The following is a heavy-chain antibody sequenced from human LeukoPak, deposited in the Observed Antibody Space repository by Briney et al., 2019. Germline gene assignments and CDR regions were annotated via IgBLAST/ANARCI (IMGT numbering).Heavy chain of an antibody. V-gene: IGHV1-8*03. D-gene: IGHD5-24*01. CDR3: ARGRRDGYNLPPWYMDV. CDR2: MNPNSGNT. CDR1: GYTFTSYD. Sequence: ASVKVSCKASGYTFTSYDINWVRQATGQGLEWMGWMNPNSGNTGYAQKFQGRVTITRNTSISTAYMELSSLRSEDTAVYYCARGRRDGYNLPPWYMDVWGKGTTVTVSS. J-gene: IGHJ6*03.